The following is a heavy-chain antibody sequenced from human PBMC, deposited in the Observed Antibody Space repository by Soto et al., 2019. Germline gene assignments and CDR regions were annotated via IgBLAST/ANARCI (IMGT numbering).Heavy chain of an antibody. J-gene: IGHJ6*02. CDR1: GFTFSSYS. CDR2: ISSSSSYI. V-gene: IGHV3-21*01. D-gene: IGHD3-3*01. CDR3: ARSWNYYYYYGMDV. Sequence: EVQLVESGGGLVKPGGSLRLSCAASGFTFSSYSMNWVRQAPGKGLEWVSSISSSSSYIYYADSVKGRFTISRDNAKNSLYLQMNSPRAEDTAVYYCARSWNYYYYYGMDVWGQGTTVTVSS.